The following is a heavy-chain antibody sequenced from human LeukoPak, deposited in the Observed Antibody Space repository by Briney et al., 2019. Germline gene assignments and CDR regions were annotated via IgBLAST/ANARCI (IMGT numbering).Heavy chain of an antibody. CDR3: ARDSTYYYDSGSSGPHYFDN. Sequence: AGRSLRLSCAASGFTFSNYAMHWVRQAPGKGLEWVSLISSGGTYEYYADSVKGRFTISRDNSNNTLYLQLNSLRAEDTAVYYCARDSTYYYDSGSSGPHYFDNWGQGTLVTVSS. CDR2: ISSGGTYE. D-gene: IGHD3-10*01. J-gene: IGHJ4*02. CDR1: GFTFSNYA. V-gene: IGHV3-30*01.